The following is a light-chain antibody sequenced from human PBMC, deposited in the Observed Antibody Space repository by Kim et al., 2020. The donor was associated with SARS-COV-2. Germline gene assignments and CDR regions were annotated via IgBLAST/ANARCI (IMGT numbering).Light chain of an antibody. V-gene: IGKV2-30*01. Sequence: QASISCMSSQSLVYSDGNTYLNWFHQRPGQSPRRLIYKVSNRDSGVPDRFSGSGSGTDFTLLISRVEAEDVGVYYCMQGTHWPFTFGPGTKVDIK. J-gene: IGKJ3*01. CDR2: KVS. CDR3: MQGTHWPFT. CDR1: QSLVYSDGNTY.